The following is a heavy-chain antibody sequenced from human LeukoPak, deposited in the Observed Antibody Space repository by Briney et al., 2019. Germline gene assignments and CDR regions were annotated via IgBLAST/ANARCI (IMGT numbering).Heavy chain of an antibody. J-gene: IGHJ4*02. CDR3: ARDPPRAAWVFDY. Sequence: PGGSLRLSCAASGFTFSNYAMSWVRQAPGKALEWVSAITSGGGTTYYAGSVKGRFTISRDNSKNTLYLQMNSLRAEDTAVHYCARDPPRAAWVFDYWGQGTLVSVSS. CDR1: GFTFSNYA. D-gene: IGHD6-25*01. CDR2: ITSGGGTT. V-gene: IGHV3-23*01.